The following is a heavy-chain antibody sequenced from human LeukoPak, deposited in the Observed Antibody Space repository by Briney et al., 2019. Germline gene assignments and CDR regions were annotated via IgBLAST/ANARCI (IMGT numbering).Heavy chain of an antibody. V-gene: IGHV4-39*07. J-gene: IGHJ6*03. CDR1: GGSISSSSYY. CDR2: IYYSGST. D-gene: IGHD2-2*02. CDR3: ARGHCSSTSCYTDYYYYMDV. Sequence: TSETLSLTCTVSGGSISSSSYYWGWIRQPPGKGLEWIGSIYYSGSTYYNPSLKSRVTISVDTSKNQFSLKLSSVTAADTAVYYCARGHCSSTSCYTDYYYYMDVWGKGTTVTVSS.